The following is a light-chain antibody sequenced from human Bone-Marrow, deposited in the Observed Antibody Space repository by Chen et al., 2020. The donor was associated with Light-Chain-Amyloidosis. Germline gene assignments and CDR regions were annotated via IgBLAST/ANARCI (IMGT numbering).Light chain of an antibody. V-gene: IGLV3-25*03. CDR1: DLPTKY. CDR2: RDT. CDR3: QSADSSGTYEVI. J-gene: IGLJ2*01. Sequence: SYELTQPPSVSVSPGQTARIPCSGDDLPTKYAYLYQQKPGQAPVLVIHRDTERPAGISERFSGYSSGTTATLTISGVQAEDEADYHCQSADSSGTYEVIFGGGTKLTVL.